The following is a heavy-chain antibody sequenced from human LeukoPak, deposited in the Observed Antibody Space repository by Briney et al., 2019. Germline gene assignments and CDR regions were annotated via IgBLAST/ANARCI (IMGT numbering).Heavy chain of an antibody. CDR1: GGSFSGYY. V-gene: IGHV4-34*01. CDR2: INHSGRT. J-gene: IGHJ4*02. Sequence: PSETLSLTCAVYGGSFSGYYWSWIRQPPGKGLEWIGEINHSGRTNYNPSLKSRVTMSVDTSKNQFSLKLSSVTAADTAVYYCARPLRGYWGQGTLVTVSS. D-gene: IGHD3-10*01. CDR3: ARPLRGY.